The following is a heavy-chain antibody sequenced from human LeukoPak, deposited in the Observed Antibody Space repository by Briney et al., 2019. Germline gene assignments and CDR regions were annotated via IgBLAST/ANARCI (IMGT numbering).Heavy chain of an antibody. CDR2: IQDGSDK. V-gene: IGHV3-7*05. CDR1: GFTFSSYC. Sequence: GGAVRLSCVASGFTFSSYCMSWVRQAPGKGLEWVDNIQDGSDKYYVDSVKGRFTISRHNAKNSLYLQMNSLRAEDTAVYYCARCFDIWGQGTMVTVSS. CDR3: ARCFDI. J-gene: IGHJ3*02.